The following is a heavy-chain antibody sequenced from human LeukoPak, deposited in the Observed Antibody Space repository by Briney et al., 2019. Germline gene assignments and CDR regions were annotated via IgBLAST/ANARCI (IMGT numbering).Heavy chain of an antibody. CDR2: IYTSGST. J-gene: IGHJ4*02. CDR1: GGSISSYY. CDR3: ARDRRLGELSVRLDY. V-gene: IGHV4-4*07. D-gene: IGHD3-16*02. Sequence: PLETLSLTCTVSGGSISSYYWSWIRQPAGKGLEWIGRIYTSGSTNYNPSLKSRVTMSVDTSKNQFSLKQSSVTAADTAVCYCARDRRLGELSVRLDYWGQGTLVTVSS.